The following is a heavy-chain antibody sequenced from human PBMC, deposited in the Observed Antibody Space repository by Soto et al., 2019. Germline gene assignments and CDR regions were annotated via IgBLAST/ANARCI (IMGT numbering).Heavy chain of an antibody. CDR3: ARTFDHYGMDV. Sequence: PSETLSLTCAVSGYSIASGYYWAWIRQCPGKGLEWIGSINHYGSVYYNPSLNSRVAVSLDTSKNHFSLKLTSVTAADTAVYCCARTFDHYGMDVWGQGTTVTVSS. V-gene: IGHV4-38-2*01. CDR2: INHYGSV. D-gene: IGHD3-9*01. J-gene: IGHJ6*02. CDR1: GYSIASGYY.